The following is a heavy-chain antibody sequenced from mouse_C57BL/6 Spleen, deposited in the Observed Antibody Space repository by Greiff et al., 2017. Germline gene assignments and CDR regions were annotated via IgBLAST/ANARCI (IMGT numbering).Heavy chain of an antibody. Sequence: QVQLKQSGPELVKPGASVKISCKASGYAFSSSWMNWVKQRPGKGLEWIGRIYPGDGDTNYNGKFKGKATLTADKSSSTAYMQLSSLTSEDSAVYFCARGGTGTSAMDYWGQGTSVTVSS. CDR2: IYPGDGDT. D-gene: IGHD4-1*01. CDR1: GYAFSSSW. J-gene: IGHJ4*01. CDR3: ARGGTGTSAMDY. V-gene: IGHV1-82*01.